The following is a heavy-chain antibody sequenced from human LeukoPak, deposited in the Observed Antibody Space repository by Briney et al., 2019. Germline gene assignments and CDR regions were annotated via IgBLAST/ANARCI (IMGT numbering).Heavy chain of an antibody. CDR3: ASHFVCSGGSCYSTVGFDY. V-gene: IGHV5-51*01. J-gene: IGHJ4*02. CDR1: GYSFTSYW. D-gene: IGHD2-15*01. Sequence: GESLKISCKGSGYSFTSYWIGWVRQMPGKGLEWMGIIYPGDSDTRYSPSFQGQVTISADKSISTAYLQWSSLKASDTAMYYCASHFVCSGGSCYSTVGFDYWGQGTLVTVSS. CDR2: IYPGDSDT.